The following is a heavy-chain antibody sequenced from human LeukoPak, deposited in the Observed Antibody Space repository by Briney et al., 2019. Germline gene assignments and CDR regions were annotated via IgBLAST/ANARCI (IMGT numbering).Heavy chain of an antibody. V-gene: IGHV4-59*01. CDR2: ISYIGRT. D-gene: IGHD4-17*01. CDR3: ARDLVTVTKGFDI. J-gene: IGHJ3*02. Sequence: PSETLSLTCAVYGGSFSGYYWSWIRQPPGKGLEWIGYISYIGRTNYNPSLKSRVTISINMSKNQFSLKLTSVTAADTAVYYCARDLVTVTKGFDIWGQGTMVSVSS. CDR1: GGSFSGYY.